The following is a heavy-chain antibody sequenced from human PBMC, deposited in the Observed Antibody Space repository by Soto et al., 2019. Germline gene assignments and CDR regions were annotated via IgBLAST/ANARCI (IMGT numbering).Heavy chain of an antibody. D-gene: IGHD1-20*01. CDR3: AKAISGYNAPIDH. CDR1: GFTFSSYA. J-gene: IGHJ4*02. Sequence: GFLRLSCAASGFTFSSYAMNWVRQAPGKGLEWVSVITGSGDATYYADSVKGRFTISRDNSKNTLYVQMNSLRAEDTAVYYCAKAISGYNAPIDHWGQGTRVTVS. V-gene: IGHV3-23*01. CDR2: ITGSGDAT.